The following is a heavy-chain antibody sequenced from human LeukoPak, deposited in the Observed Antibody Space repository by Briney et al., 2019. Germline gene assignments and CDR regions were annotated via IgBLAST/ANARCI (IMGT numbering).Heavy chain of an antibody. CDR2: IYTSGST. Sequence: PSETLSLTCTVSGGSISSYYWSWIRQPAGKGLEWIGRIYTSGSTNYNPSLKSRVTISVDTSKNQFSLKLSSVTAADTAVYYCARARYVGYSGYDLGFDYWGQGTLVTVSS. V-gene: IGHV4-4*07. CDR1: GGSISSYY. CDR3: ARARYVGYSGYDLGFDY. J-gene: IGHJ4*02. D-gene: IGHD5-12*01.